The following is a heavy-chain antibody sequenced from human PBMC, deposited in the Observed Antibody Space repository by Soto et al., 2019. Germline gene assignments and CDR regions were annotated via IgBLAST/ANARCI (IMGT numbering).Heavy chain of an antibody. J-gene: IGHJ4*02. CDR3: ASSPHQYGSGQEITDY. Sequence: GGSLGLSCAASGLSFSSYSMNWVRQAPGKGLEWVSSISSSSSYIYYADSVKGRFTISRDNAKNSLYLQMNSLRAEDTAVYYCASSPHQYGSGQEITDYWGQGTLVSVSA. CDR1: GLSFSSYS. D-gene: IGHD4-17*01. V-gene: IGHV3-21*01. CDR2: ISSSSSYI.